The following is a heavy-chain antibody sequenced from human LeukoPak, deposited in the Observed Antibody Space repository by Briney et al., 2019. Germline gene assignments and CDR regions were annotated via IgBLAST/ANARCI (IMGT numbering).Heavy chain of an antibody. J-gene: IGHJ1*01. D-gene: IGHD1-26*01. CDR3: IVGATWYFQH. Sequence: GASVTVSCTASGYTFTSYYMHWVRQAPGQGLEWMGIINPSGGSTSYAQKFQGRVTMTRDTSTSTVYMELSSLRSEDTAVYYCIVGATWYFQHWGQGTLVTVSS. CDR2: INPSGGST. CDR1: GYTFTSYY. V-gene: IGHV1-46*01.